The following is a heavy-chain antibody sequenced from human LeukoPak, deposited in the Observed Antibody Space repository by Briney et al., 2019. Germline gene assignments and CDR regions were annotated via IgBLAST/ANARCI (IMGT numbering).Heavy chain of an antibody. J-gene: IGHJ5*02. Sequence: SETLSLTCAVYGGSFSGYYWSWIRQPPGKGLEWIGEINHSGSTNYNPSLKSRVTISVDTSKNQFSLKLSSVTAADTAVCYCARHESGSGSFDPWGQGTLVTVSS. CDR1: GGSFSGYY. CDR3: ARHESGSGSFDP. CDR2: INHSGST. V-gene: IGHV4-34*01. D-gene: IGHD3-10*01.